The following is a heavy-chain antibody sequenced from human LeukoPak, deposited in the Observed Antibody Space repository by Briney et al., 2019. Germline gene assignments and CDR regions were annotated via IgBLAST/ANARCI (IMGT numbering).Heavy chain of an antibody. CDR1: GSSFTSYW. D-gene: IGHD3-3*01. V-gene: IGHV5-51*01. CDR2: IYPGDSDT. J-gene: IGHJ4*02. CDR3: ARLILSAYDFWSGFDY. Sequence: GESLKISCKGSGSSFTSYWIGWVRQMPGKGLEWMGIIYPGDSDTRYSPSFQGQVTISADKSISTAYLQWSSLKASDTAMYYCARLILSAYDFWSGFDYWGQGTLVTVSS.